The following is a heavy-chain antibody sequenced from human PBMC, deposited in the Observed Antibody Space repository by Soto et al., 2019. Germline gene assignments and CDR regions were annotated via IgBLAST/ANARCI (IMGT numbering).Heavy chain of an antibody. CDR1: GDSISSADYY. CDR3: ARDLWVEPELYYYGMDV. D-gene: IGHD1-1*01. CDR2: IFYSGTT. J-gene: IGHJ6*02. V-gene: IGHV4-30-4*01. Sequence: QVQLQESGPGLVRPSQTLSLTCTVSGDSISSADYYWSWIRQTPGKGLEWIGHIFYSGTTYYNPSLKSRLTISVDTSKNHCYLRLTSVTAADTAVYYCARDLWVEPELYYYGMDVWGHGTTVTVSS.